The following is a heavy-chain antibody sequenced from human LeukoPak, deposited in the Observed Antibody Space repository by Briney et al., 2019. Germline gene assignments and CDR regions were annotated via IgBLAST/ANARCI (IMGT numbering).Heavy chain of an antibody. CDR3: ARERITMIAYDAFDI. J-gene: IGHJ3*02. V-gene: IGHV4-38-2*02. CDR1: GYSISSGYY. D-gene: IGHD3-22*01. CDR2: IYHSGST. Sequence: SETLSLTCTVSGYSISSGYYWGWIRQPPGKGLEWIGSIYHSGSTYYNPSLKSRVTISVDTSKNQFSLKLSSVTAADTAVYYCARERITMIAYDAFDIWGQGTMVTVSS.